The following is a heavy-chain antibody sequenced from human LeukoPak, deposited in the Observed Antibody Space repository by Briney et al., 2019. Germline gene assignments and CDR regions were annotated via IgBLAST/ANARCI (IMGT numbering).Heavy chain of an antibody. CDR2: IYYSGST. CDR1: GGSISSGGYY. J-gene: IGHJ5*02. Sequence: SETLSLTCTVSGGSISSGGYYWSWIRQHPRKGLEWIGYIYYSGSTYYNPSLKSRVTISVDTSKNQFSLKLSSVTAADTAVYYCARGPVDWFDPWGQGTLVTVSS. V-gene: IGHV4-31*03. CDR3: ARGPVDWFDP.